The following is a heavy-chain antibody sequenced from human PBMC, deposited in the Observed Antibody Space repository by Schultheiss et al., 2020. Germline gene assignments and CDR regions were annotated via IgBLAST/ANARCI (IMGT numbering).Heavy chain of an antibody. J-gene: IGHJ4*02. CDR2: ISYDGSNK. V-gene: IGHV3-30-3*01. CDR3: TRELEPSPYYFDY. D-gene: IGHD3-3*01. Sequence: GGSLRLSCAASGFTFSSYAMHWVRQAPGKGLEWVAVISYDGSNKYYADSVKGRFTISRDNSKNTLYLQMNSLKTEDTAVYYCTRELEPSPYYFDYWGQGTLVTV. CDR1: GFTFSSYA.